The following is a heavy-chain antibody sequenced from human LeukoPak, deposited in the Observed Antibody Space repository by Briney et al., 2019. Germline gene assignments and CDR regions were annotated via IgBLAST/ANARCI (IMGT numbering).Heavy chain of an antibody. CDR1: GFTFSSYA. Sequence: GRSLRLSCAASGFTFSSYAMPWVRQAPGKGLEWVAVISYVGSNKYYAASVKGRFTISRDNSKNTLYLQMNSLRAEDTAVYYCARGRMYYYDSSGYQRELDYWGQGTLVTVSS. V-gene: IGHV3-30*04. CDR3: ARGRMYYYDSSGYQRELDY. J-gene: IGHJ4*02. D-gene: IGHD3-22*01. CDR2: ISYVGSNK.